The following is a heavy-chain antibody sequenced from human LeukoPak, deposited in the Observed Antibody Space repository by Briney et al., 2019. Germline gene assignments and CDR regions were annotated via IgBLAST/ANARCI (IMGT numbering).Heavy chain of an antibody. CDR3: ALAAGGSGPDY. V-gene: IGHV1-46*01. J-gene: IGHJ4*02. D-gene: IGHD3-10*01. Sequence: ASVTVSCKPSRYCFTSYFIHWVRPAPRQGLEGMGLINLGGGTRLLNPGSRSTNYAQDIQGRETITMDTSTSTVHMHLRSLRSVEWAIYRCALAAGGSGPDYWGRGTRVTVSS. CDR2: INLGGGTRLLNPGSRST. CDR1: RYCFTSYF.